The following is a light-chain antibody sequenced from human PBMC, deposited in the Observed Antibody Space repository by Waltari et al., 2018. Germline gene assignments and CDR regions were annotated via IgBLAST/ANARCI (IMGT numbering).Light chain of an antibody. CDR2: KAS. V-gene: IGKV1-5*03. J-gene: IGKJ1*01. CDR3: QQYNSYSHWT. CDR1: QSISSW. Sequence: DIQMTQSPSTLSASVGDRVTLTCRASQSISSWLAWYQQKPGKAPKLLIYKASSLESGVPSRFSGSGSGTEFTLTISSLQPDDFATYYCQQYNSYSHWTFGQGTKVEIK.